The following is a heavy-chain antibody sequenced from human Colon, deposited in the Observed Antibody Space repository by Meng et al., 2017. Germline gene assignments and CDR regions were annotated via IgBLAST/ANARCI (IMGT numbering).Heavy chain of an antibody. J-gene: IGHJ4*02. CDR1: GYTFTSYY. D-gene: IGHD6-19*01. CDR2: INPSVGST. CDR3: ARSAYSTGLGYFDS. V-gene: IGHV1-46*01. Sequence: QVQLVQSGAEVKKPGASVKVFCKASGYTFTSYYMHWVRQAPGQGLEWMGFINPSVGSTNYAQKFRGTVTMTRDTSTSTVYMELSSLRSEDTAIYYCARSAYSTGLGYFDSWGQGTLVTVSS.